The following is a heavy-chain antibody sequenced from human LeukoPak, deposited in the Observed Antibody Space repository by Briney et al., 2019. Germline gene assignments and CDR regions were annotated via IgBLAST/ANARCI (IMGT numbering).Heavy chain of an antibody. CDR3: ARQKRPGIAVAGTGVIDY. CDR2: IYYSGST. Sequence: SETLSLTCTASGGSISSSSYYWGWIRQPPGKGLEWIGSIYYSGSTYYNPSLKSRVTISVDTSKNQFSLKLSSVTAADTAVYYCARQKRPGIAVAGTGVIDYWGQGTLVTVSS. V-gene: IGHV4-39*01. J-gene: IGHJ4*02. CDR1: GGSISSSSYY. D-gene: IGHD6-19*01.